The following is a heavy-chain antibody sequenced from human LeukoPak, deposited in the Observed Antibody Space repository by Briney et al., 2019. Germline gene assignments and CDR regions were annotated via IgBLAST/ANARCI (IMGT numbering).Heavy chain of an antibody. V-gene: IGHV3-74*01. CDR2: INGEGSST. CDR1: GFTISSYW. Sequence: GGSLRLSCAASGFTISSYWMHWLRQAPGKGLVRVSRINGEGSSTINADSVKGRFTISRDDAKNTLYLQMNSLRVDDTAVYYCARGGSPPEALGDTFDIWGQGTMVTVSS. D-gene: IGHD1-26*01. J-gene: IGHJ3*02. CDR3: ARGGSPPEALGDTFDI.